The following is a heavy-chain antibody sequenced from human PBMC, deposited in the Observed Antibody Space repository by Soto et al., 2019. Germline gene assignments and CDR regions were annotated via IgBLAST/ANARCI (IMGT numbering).Heavy chain of an antibody. CDR1: GYSVASNSAS. V-gene: IGHV6-1*01. D-gene: IGHD2-2*02. CDR2: TYYSSKWYN. Sequence: QTLSLTCAISGYSVASNSASWNLIRQSPSRGLEWLGRTYYSSKWYNDYAVSVKSRITINPDTSKNQFSLQLNSVTPEDTAVYYCARDLLRSIVVVPAAITTVVYYYYGMDVWGQGTTVTVSS. CDR3: ARDLLRSIVVVPAAITTVVYYYYGMDV. J-gene: IGHJ6*02.